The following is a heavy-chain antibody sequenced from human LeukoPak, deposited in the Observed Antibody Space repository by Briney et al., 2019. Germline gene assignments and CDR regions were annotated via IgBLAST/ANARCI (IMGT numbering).Heavy chain of an antibody. CDR3: ARVAYSGYSSGVDY. Sequence: SETLSLTCTVSGGSISSSSYYWGWIRQPPGKGLEWIGSIYYSGSTYYNPSLKSRVTISVDTSKNQFSLKLSSVTAADTAVYYCARVAYSGYSSGVDYWGQGTLVTVSS. J-gene: IGHJ4*02. V-gene: IGHV4-39*01. CDR1: GGSISSSSYY. D-gene: IGHD5-12*01. CDR2: IYYSGST.